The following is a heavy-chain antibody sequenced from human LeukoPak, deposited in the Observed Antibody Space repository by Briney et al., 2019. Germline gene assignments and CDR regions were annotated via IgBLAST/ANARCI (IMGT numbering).Heavy chain of an antibody. CDR2: IYHSGST. CDR3: ARYDKGWYFDL. CDR1: GYSISSGYY. V-gene: IGHV4-38-2*02. D-gene: IGHD3-22*01. J-gene: IGHJ2*01. Sequence: SETLSLTCTVSGYSISSGYYWGWIRQPPGKGLEWIGSIYHSGSTYYNPSLKSRVTISVDTSKNQFSLKLSSVTAADTAVYYCARYDKGWYFDLWGRGTLVTVSS.